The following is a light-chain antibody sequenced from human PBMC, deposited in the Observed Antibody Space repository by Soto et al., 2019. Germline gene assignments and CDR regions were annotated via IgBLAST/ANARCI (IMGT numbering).Light chain of an antibody. CDR3: QQYNSYSPT. CDR1: QSISSW. J-gene: IGKJ1*01. CDR2: KAS. Sequence: THITQSPSTLSSSLVDRVTVTCRASQSISSWLAWYQQKPGKAPKLLIYKASSLESGVPSRFSGSGSGTEFTLTISSLQPDDFATYYCQQYNSYSPTFGQGTKVDIK. V-gene: IGKV1-5*03.